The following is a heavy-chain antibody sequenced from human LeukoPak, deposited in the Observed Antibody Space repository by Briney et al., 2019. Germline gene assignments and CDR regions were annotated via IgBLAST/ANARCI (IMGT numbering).Heavy chain of an antibody. J-gene: IGHJ4*02. Sequence: GGSLRLSCAASGFTFSSYWMSWVRQAPGKGLEWVANIKQDGSEKYYVDSVKGRFTISRDNAKNSLYLQMNSLRAEDTAVYYCALERGTRYSSSATPAFYFDHWGQGTLVTVSS. CDR3: ALERGTRYSSSATPAFYFDH. CDR2: IKQDGSEK. D-gene: IGHD6-6*01. CDR1: GFTFSSYW. V-gene: IGHV3-7*01.